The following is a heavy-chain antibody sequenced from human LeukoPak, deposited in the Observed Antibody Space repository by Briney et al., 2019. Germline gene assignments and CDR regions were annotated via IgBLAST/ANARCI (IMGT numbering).Heavy chain of an antibody. D-gene: IGHD2-2*01. V-gene: IGHV1-8*01. Sequence: ASVKVSCKASGYTFTSYDINWVRQATGQGLEWMGWMNPNSGNTGYAQKFQGRVTMTRNTSISTAYMELSSLRSEDTAVYYCARGRRYCSSTSCYRTHRFDYWGQGTLVTVSS. CDR2: MNPNSGNT. CDR3: ARGRRYCSSTSCYRTHRFDY. CDR1: GYTFTSYD. J-gene: IGHJ4*02.